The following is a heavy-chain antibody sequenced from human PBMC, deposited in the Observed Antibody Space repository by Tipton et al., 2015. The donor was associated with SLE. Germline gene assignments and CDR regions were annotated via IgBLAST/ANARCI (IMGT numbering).Heavy chain of an antibody. CDR2: IYYGRST. Sequence: TLSLTCTVSGGSISSSSYYWGWIRQPPGKGLEWIGSIYYGRSTYYNPSLESRVTMSIDTSKNQFSLKMRSVTAADTAVYYCARPDLIWGQGTLVTVSS. CDR3: ARPDLI. J-gene: IGHJ4*02. V-gene: IGHV4-39*07. CDR1: GGSISSSSYY. D-gene: IGHD1-14*01.